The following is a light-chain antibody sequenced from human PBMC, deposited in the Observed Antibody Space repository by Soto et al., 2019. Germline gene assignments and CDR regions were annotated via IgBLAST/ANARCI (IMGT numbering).Light chain of an antibody. CDR2: WAS. J-gene: IGKJ1*01. Sequence: DIVMTQSPDSLAGSLGERATINCKSSQSVLYSSNDKNYLAWYQQKPGQPPKLLISWASSRDSGVPDRFSGSGSGTDFTLTISSLQAEDVAVYYCQQYYSNPRTFGQGTKVEIK. CDR3: QQYYSNPRT. V-gene: IGKV4-1*01. CDR1: QSVLYSSNDKNY.